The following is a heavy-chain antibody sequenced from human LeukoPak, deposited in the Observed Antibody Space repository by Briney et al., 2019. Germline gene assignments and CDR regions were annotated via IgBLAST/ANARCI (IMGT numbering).Heavy chain of an antibody. Sequence: SENLSLTCNVSGGSISSSYWSWIRQPPGKGLEWVGYIYNTGTTNYNPSLNSRVTISVDTVENQFSLKLSSVTAADTALYFCARQASWLPYFDLWGRGTLVSVSS. CDR2: IYNTGTT. CDR1: GGSISSSY. D-gene: IGHD5-12*01. V-gene: IGHV4-59*08. J-gene: IGHJ2*01. CDR3: ARQASWLPYFDL.